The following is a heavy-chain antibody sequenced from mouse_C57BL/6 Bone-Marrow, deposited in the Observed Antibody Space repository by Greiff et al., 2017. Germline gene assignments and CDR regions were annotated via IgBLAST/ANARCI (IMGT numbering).Heavy chain of an antibody. V-gene: IGHV1-19*01. CDR1: GYTFTDYY. CDR3: AREEGGGYLDV. Sequence: EVQLQQSGPVLVKPGASVKMSCKASGYTFTDYYMNWVKQSPGKSLEWIGVINPYNGGTNYNQKFKGKATLTVDKSSSTAYMELNSLTSEDSAVYYSAREEGGGYLDVWGTGTTVTVSS. J-gene: IGHJ1*03. CDR2: INPYNGGT.